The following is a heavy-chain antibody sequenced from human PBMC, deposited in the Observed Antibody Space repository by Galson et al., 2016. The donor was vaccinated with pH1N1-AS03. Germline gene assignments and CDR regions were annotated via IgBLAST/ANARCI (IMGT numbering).Heavy chain of an antibody. CDR1: GFTFSSYG. D-gene: IGHD3-22*01. CDR2: IWYDGSNK. Sequence: SLRLSCAASGFTFSSYGMHWVRQTPGKGLEWVAVIWYDGSNKYYEDSVKGRFTISRDNSKNTLYLQMSSLRAEDTAVYYCARGQGYNSGYFDTGYWGRGTLVTVSS. CDR3: ARGQGYNSGYFDTGY. V-gene: IGHV3-33*01. J-gene: IGHJ4*02.